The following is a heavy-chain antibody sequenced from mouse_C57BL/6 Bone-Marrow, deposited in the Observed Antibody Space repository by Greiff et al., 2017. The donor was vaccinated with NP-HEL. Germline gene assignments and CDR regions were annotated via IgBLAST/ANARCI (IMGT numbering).Heavy chain of an antibody. CDR3: AIVYYGSSFYWYFDV. Sequence: QVQLQQSGPELVKPGASVKISCKASGYAFSSSWMNWVKQRPGKGLEWIGRIYPGDGDTNYNGKFKGKATLTADKSSSTAYMQLSSLTSEDSAVYFCAIVYYGSSFYWYFDVWGTGTTVTVSS. CDR2: IYPGDGDT. D-gene: IGHD1-1*01. J-gene: IGHJ1*03. CDR1: GYAFSSSW. V-gene: IGHV1-82*01.